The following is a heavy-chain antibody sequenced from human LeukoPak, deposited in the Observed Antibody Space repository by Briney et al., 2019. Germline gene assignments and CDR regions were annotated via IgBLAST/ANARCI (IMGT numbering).Heavy chain of an antibody. V-gene: IGHV1-46*01. D-gene: IGHD2-21*02. CDR1: GYTFTSYY. Sequence: ASVEVSCKASGYTFTSYYMHWVRQAPGQGLEWMGIINPSGGSTSYAQKFQGRVTMTRDTSTSTVYMELNSLRAEDTAVYYCARDERLAYCGGDCSSFDYWGQGTLVTVSS. CDR3: ARDERLAYCGGDCSSFDY. J-gene: IGHJ4*02. CDR2: INPSGGST.